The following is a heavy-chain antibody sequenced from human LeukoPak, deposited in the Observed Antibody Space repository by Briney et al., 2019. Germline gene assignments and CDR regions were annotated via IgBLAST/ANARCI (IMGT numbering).Heavy chain of an antibody. Sequence: GGSLRLSCAASGFTFSSYGIHWVRQAPGKGLEWVAVISYDGSNKYYADSVKGRFTISRDNSKNTLYLQMNSLRAEDTAVYYCAKAPWNWGQGTPVTVSS. CDR3: AKAPWN. J-gene: IGHJ4*02. CDR1: GFTFSSYG. V-gene: IGHV3-30*18. CDR2: ISYDGSNK. D-gene: IGHD3-3*01.